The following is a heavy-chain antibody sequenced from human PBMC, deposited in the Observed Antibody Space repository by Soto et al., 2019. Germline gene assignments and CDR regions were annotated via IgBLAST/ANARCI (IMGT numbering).Heavy chain of an antibody. CDR3: ARGSIDFWSGRENYGMDV. CDR1: GGSISSGDYY. J-gene: IGHJ6*02. CDR2: IYYSGST. V-gene: IGHV4-30-4*01. Sequence: SETLSLTCTVSGGSISSGDYYWSWIRQPPGKGLEWIGYIYYSGSTYYNPSLKSRVTISVDTSKNQFSLKLSSVTAADTAVYYCARGSIDFWSGRENYGMDVWGQGTTVTVSS. D-gene: IGHD3-3*01.